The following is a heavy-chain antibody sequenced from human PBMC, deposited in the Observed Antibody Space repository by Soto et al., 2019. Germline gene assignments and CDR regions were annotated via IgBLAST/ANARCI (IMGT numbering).Heavy chain of an antibody. V-gene: IGHV4-31*03. Sequence: QVQLQESGPGLVKPSQTLSLTCTVSGGSISSGGYYWSWIRQHPGKGLEWIGYIYYSGSTYYNPSLESRVTISVDTSKNQFSLKLSSVTAADTAVYYCASLRRRMQQLVLVLDAFDIWGQGTMVTVSS. CDR1: GGSISSGGYY. D-gene: IGHD6-13*01. J-gene: IGHJ3*02. CDR2: IYYSGST. CDR3: ASLRRRMQQLVLVLDAFDI.